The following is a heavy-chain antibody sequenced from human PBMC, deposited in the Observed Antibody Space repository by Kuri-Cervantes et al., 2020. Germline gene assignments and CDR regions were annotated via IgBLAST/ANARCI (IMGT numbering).Heavy chain of an antibody. CDR3: ANDPGYSSGWFGYYYYYYMDV. CDR2: ISGSGDKT. Sequence: GESLKISCAASGFTFINYAMSWVRQAPGKGLEWVSSISGSGDKTYYADSVKGRFTISRDNSKNTLYLQMNSLRAEDTAVYYCANDPGYSSGWFGYYYYYYMDVWGKGTTVTVSS. J-gene: IGHJ6*03. CDR1: GFTFINYA. D-gene: IGHD6-19*01. V-gene: IGHV3-23*01.